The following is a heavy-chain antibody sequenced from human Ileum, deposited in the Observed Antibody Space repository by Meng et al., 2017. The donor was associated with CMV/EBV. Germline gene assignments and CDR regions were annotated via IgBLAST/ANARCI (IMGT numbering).Heavy chain of an antibody. V-gene: IGHV3-23*01. CDR3: AKALTTVVTLDY. D-gene: IGHD4-23*01. J-gene: IGHJ4*02. CDR1: GFTFSVYA. Sequence: CEASGFTFSVYAINWVRQAPGKGLEWVAGISGSGISTYYADSVKGRLTISRDNSKNTVYLQMNSLRVDDTAVYYCAKALTTVVTLDYWGQGTLVTVSS. CDR2: ISGSGIST.